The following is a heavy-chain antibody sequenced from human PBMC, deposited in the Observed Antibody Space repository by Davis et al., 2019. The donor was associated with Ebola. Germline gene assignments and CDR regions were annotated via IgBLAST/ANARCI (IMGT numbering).Heavy chain of an antibody. CDR2: INHSGST. V-gene: IGHV4-34*01. J-gene: IGHJ6*02. CDR3: ARGGRYSSSPGGYYYYYYGMDV. Sequence: SETLSLTCAVYGGSFSGYYWSWIRQPPGKGLEWIGEINHSGSTNYNPSLKSRVTISVDKSKNQFSLKLSSVTAADTAVYYCARGGRYSSSPGGYYYYYYGMDVWGQGTTVTVSS. CDR1: GGSFSGYY. D-gene: IGHD6-6*01.